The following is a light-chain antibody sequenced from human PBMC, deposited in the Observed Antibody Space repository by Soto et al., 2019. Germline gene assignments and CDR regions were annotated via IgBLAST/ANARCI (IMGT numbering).Light chain of an antibody. CDR2: GAS. J-gene: IGKJ1*01. CDR1: QSVSSNS. V-gene: IGKV3-20*01. CDR3: QQYGSSLTWK. Sequence: EIVMTQSPATLSVSPGGRATLSCRASQSVSSNSLAWYRQKPGQAPRLLIYGASSRAAGIPDRFSGSGSGTEFTLTISRLEPEDFAVYYCQQYGSSLTWKFGQVTKVDSK.